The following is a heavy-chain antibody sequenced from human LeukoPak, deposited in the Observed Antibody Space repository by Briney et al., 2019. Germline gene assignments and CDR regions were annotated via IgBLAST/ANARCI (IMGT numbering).Heavy chain of an antibody. J-gene: IGHJ4*02. V-gene: IGHV3-21*01. CDR1: GFTFSSYG. CDR3: ARDRRGYSGYDLWGEIDY. Sequence: GGSLRLSCAASGFTFSSYGMNWVRQAPGKGLEWVSSISSSSSYIYYADSVKGRFTISRDNAKNSLYLQMNSLRAEDTAVYYCARDRRGYSGYDLWGEIDYWGQGTLVTVSS. D-gene: IGHD5-12*01. CDR2: ISSSSSYI.